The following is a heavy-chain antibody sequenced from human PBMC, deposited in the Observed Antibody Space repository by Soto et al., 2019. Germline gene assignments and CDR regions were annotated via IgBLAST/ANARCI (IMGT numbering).Heavy chain of an antibody. CDR2: INPNSGGT. V-gene: IGHV1-2*04. Sequence: ASVKVSCNASGYTFTGYYMHWVRQAPGQGLEWMGWINPNSGGTNYAQKFQGWVTMTRDTSISTAYMELSRLRSDDTAVYYCARGGGYSGSFNWFDPWGQGTLVTVSS. D-gene: IGHD1-26*01. CDR3: ARGGGYSGSFNWFDP. J-gene: IGHJ5*02. CDR1: GYTFTGYY.